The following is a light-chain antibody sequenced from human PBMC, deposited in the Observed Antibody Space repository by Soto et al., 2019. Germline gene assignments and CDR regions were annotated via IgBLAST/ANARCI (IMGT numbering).Light chain of an antibody. CDR1: SSDVGAYNY. CDR2: DVS. J-gene: IGLJ3*02. CDR3: CSYAGRSTWV. V-gene: IGLV2-11*01. Sequence: QSVLTQPRSVSGSPGQSVAISCAGTSSDVGAYNYVSWYQQYPGKAPKLMIYDVSKRPSGVPDRFSGSKSGNTASLTISGLQAEDEANYYCCSYAGRSTWVFGGGTQLTVL.